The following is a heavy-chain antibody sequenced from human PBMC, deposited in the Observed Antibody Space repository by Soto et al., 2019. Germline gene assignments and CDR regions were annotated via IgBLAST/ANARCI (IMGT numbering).Heavy chain of an antibody. J-gene: IGHJ6*02. CDR1: GFTFSSYG. Sequence: GGSLRLSCAASGFTFSSYGMHWVRQAPGKGLEWVAVIWYDGSNKYYADSVKGRFTISRDNSKNTLYLQMNSLRAEDTAVYYCARDIDGLWFGELFRQRKRYYYYYGMDVWGQGTTVTVSS. V-gene: IGHV3-33*01. D-gene: IGHD3-10*01. CDR2: IWYDGSNK. CDR3: ARDIDGLWFGELFRQRKRYYYYYGMDV.